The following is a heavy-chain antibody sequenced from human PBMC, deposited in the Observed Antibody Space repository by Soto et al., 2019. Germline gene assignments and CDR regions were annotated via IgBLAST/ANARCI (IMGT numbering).Heavy chain of an antibody. V-gene: IGHV1-18*01. CDR1: GYTFRNYG. CDR3: ARDGRQFVHNSETFDI. Sequence: ASVKVSCKASGYTFRNYGINWVRQAPGQGLEWMGWISAYNGDTNYAQNFQGRVTLATDTPTSTAYLELRSLKSDDTAMYYCARDGRQFVHNSETFDIWGQGTTVTVSS. J-gene: IGHJ3*02. CDR2: ISAYNGDT. D-gene: IGHD6-6*01.